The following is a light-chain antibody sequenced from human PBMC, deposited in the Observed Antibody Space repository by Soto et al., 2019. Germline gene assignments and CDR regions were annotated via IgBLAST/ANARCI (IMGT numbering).Light chain of an antibody. CDR3: HVWDSSSGHYI. CDR2: DDS. CDR1: NIGRKS. V-gene: IGLV3-21*02. J-gene: IGLJ1*01. Sequence: SYELTQPPSVSVAPGQTARISCGGNNIGRKSVHWYQQKPGRAPVVVVYDDSDRPSGIPERFSGANSGDPATLTISRVEAGDEADYYCHVWDSSSGHYIFGTGTKVTVL.